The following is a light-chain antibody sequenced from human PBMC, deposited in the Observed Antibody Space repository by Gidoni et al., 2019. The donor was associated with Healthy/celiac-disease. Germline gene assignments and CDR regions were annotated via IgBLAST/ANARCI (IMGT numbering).Light chain of an antibody. J-gene: IGKJ2*03. Sequence: DIQMSQLPSSLSAAVGDSVTIPCRASQSISSYLNWYQQKPGKSPKLLIYAASTLQSGVPSRFSGSGSGTDFTLTISSLQAEDVATYYCRQSYSSPHSFGQGTKLEIK. CDR3: RQSYSSPHS. CDR2: AAS. CDR1: QSISSY. V-gene: IGKV1-39*01.